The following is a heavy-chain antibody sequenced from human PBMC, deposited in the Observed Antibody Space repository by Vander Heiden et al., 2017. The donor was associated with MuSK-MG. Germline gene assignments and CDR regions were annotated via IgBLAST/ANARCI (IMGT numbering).Heavy chain of an antibody. D-gene: IGHD2-15*01. V-gene: IGHV4-31*06. CDR1: GGSISSVTYY. Sequence: QVQLQELRPGLVKPSQTLSPTCTASGGSISSVTYYWHRRRQLPGRGLEGIGCLCGSAISYSYPSIRGSVSIATDTTQYQFYLRLGSAADTDADVCDREREGIREGAYNSCFDYWGQGTLVTVSS. CDR2: LCGSAIS. CDR3: EREGIREGAYNSCFDY. J-gene: IGHJ4*02.